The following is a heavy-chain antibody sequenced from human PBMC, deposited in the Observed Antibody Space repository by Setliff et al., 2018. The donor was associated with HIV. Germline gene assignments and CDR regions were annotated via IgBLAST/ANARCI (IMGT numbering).Heavy chain of an antibody. Sequence: SETLSLTCTVSGGSISPHYWSWIRQPPGKGLEWIGYVYHSGSTNYNPSLKSRVTISVDTSKNQFSTKLRSVTAADTAVYYCARLRSELGVFDYWVQGTLVTVSS. D-gene: IGHD1-26*01. CDR3: ARLRSELGVFDY. J-gene: IGHJ4*02. V-gene: IGHV4-59*08. CDR1: GGSISPHY. CDR2: VYHSGST.